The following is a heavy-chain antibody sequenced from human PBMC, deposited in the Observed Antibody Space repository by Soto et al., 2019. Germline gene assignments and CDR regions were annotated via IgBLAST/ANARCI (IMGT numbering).Heavy chain of an antibody. J-gene: IGHJ4*02. CDR2: ISSSSSTI. CDR1: GFTFSSYS. Sequence: EVQLVESGGGLVQPGGSLRLSCAASGFTFSSYSMNWVRQAPGKGLEWVSYISSSSSTIYYADSVKGRFTISRDNAKNSLYLQMNSLRAEDTAVYYCARVAERYSGYDVFAYWGQGTLVTVSS. CDR3: ARVAERYSGYDVFAY. V-gene: IGHV3-48*01. D-gene: IGHD5-12*01.